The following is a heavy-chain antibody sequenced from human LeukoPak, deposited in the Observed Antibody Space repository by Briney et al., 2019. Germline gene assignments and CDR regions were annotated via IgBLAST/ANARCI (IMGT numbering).Heavy chain of an antibody. CDR1: GFTFSSYG. J-gene: IGHJ5*02. Sequence: GGSLRLSCAASGFTFSSYGMHWVRQAPGKGLEWVAFIRYDGSNKYYVDSVKGRFTISRDNSKNTLYLQMNSLRAEDTAVYYCAKDLTYDGAWFDPWGQGTLVTVSS. CDR3: AKDLTYDGAWFDP. CDR2: IRYDGSNK. V-gene: IGHV3-30*02. D-gene: IGHD3-22*01.